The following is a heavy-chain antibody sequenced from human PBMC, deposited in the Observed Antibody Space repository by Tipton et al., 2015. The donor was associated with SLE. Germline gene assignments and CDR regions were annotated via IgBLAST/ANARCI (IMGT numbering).Heavy chain of an antibody. CDR2: IIPIFGTA. V-gene: IGHV1-69*01. D-gene: IGHD1-1*01. CDR3: ARSGVQDAFDI. CDR1: GGTFNIYA. J-gene: IGHJ3*02. Sequence: QVQLVQSGAEVKKPGASVKVSCKASGGTFNIYAISWVRRAPGQGLEWMGGIIPIFGTANYAQKFQGRVTITTDGSTSTAYMELSSLRSEDTAVYYCARSGVQDAFDIWGQGTMVTVSS.